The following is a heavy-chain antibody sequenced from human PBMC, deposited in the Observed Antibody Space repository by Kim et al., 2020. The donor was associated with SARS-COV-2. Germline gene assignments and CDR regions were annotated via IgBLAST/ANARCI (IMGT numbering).Heavy chain of an antibody. CDR3: AKSNLQTGYSSGWSVVYFDY. Sequence: RFTISRDNSKNTLYLQMNSLRAEDTAVYYCAKSNLQTGYSSGWSVVYFDYWGQGTLVTVSS. V-gene: IGHV3-30*02. J-gene: IGHJ4*02. D-gene: IGHD6-19*01.